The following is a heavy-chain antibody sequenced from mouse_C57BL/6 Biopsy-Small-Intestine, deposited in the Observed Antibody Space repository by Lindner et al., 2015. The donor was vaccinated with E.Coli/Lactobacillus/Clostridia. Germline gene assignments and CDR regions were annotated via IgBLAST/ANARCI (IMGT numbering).Heavy chain of an antibody. D-gene: IGHD2-1*01. Sequence: VQLQESGPGLVKPSQSLSLTCSVTGDSITSGYFWNWIRQFPGKKLEWMGYIRYDGSNNYNPSLKNRISITRDTSKNQFFLKLNSVTTEDTATYYCARVNYGNYGWYFDVWGTGTTVTVSS. CDR2: IRYDGSN. CDR3: ARVNYGNYGWYFDV. J-gene: IGHJ1*03. CDR1: GDSITSGYF. V-gene: IGHV3-6*01.